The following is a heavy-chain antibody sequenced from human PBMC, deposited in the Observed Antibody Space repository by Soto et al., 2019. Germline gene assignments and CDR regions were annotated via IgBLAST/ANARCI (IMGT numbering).Heavy chain of an antibody. CDR2: ISSSGSTI. CDR1: GFTFSDYY. Sequence: GGSLRLSCAASGFTFSDYYMSWIRQAPGKGLEWVSYISSSGSTIYYADSVKGRFTISRDNAKNSLYLQMNSLRAEDTAVYYCARVLLPDVLRYFDWLGHAFDIWGQGTMVTVSS. V-gene: IGHV3-11*01. J-gene: IGHJ3*02. CDR3: ARVLLPDVLRYFDWLGHAFDI. D-gene: IGHD3-9*01.